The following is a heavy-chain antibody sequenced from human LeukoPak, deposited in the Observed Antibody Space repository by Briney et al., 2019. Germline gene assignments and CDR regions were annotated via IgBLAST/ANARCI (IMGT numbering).Heavy chain of an antibody. D-gene: IGHD5-12*01. J-gene: IGHJ4*02. V-gene: IGHV1-8*01. CDR2: MNPNSGNT. CDR1: GYTFTNYD. CDR3: AGNSGLADC. Sequence: AASVKVSCKASGYTFTNYDISCVRQATGQGLEWMGWMNPNSGNTGYAEKFQGRVTMTRDTSISTAYMELSSLRSDDTAVYYCAGNSGLADCWGQGTLVTVSS.